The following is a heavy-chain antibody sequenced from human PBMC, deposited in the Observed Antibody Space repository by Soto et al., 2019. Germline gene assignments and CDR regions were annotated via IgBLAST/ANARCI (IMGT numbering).Heavy chain of an antibody. CDR3: ARDRYYDSSGYYYYYYGMDV. CDR2: IKQDGSEK. J-gene: IGHJ6*02. V-gene: IGHV3-7*01. CDR1: GFTFSSYW. Sequence: GGSLRLSCAASGFTFSSYWMIWVRQAPGKGLEWVANIKQDGSEKYYVDSVKGRFTISRDNAKNSLYLQMNSLRAEDTAVYYCARDRYYDSSGYYYYYYGMDVWGQGTTVTVSS. D-gene: IGHD3-22*01.